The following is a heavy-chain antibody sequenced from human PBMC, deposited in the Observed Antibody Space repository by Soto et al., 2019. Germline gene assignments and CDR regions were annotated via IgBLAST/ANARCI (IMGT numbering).Heavy chain of an antibody. CDR3: ARGRLLWFGVDAFDI. CDR1: GFTVSSNY. J-gene: IGHJ3*02. CDR2: IYSGGST. V-gene: IGHV3-53*04. D-gene: IGHD3-10*01. Sequence: EVQLVESGGGLVQPGGSLRLSCAASGFTVSSNYMSWVRQAPGKGLEWVSVIYSGGSTYYADSVKGRFTISSHNSKNTLYLQMNSLRAEDTAVYYCARGRLLWFGVDAFDIWGQGTMVTVSS.